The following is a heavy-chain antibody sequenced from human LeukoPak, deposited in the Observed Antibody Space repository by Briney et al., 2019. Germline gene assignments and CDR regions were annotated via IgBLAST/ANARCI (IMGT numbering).Heavy chain of an antibody. CDR3: ARVNPYYDVDY. CDR2: IYYSGST. V-gene: IGHV4-59*01. D-gene: IGHD3-22*01. Sequence: SETLSLTCTVSGGSISSYYWSWIRRPPGKGLEWIGYIYYSGSTNYNPSLKSRVTISVDTSKNQFSLKLSSVTAADTAVYYCARVNPYYDVDYWGQGTLVTVSS. J-gene: IGHJ4*02. CDR1: GGSISSYY.